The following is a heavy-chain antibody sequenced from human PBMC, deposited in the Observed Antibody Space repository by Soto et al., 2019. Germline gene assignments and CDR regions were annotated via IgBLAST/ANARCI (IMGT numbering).Heavy chain of an antibody. J-gene: IGHJ4*02. Sequence: SETLSLTCTVSGGSISSYYWSWIRQPPGKGLEWIGYIYYSGSTNYNPSLKSRVTISVDTSKNQFSLKLSSVTAADTAVYYCARDDASGYDKWGQGTLVTVSS. V-gene: IGHV4-59*01. CDR2: IYYSGST. D-gene: IGHD3-3*01. CDR3: ARDDASGYDK. CDR1: GGSISSYY.